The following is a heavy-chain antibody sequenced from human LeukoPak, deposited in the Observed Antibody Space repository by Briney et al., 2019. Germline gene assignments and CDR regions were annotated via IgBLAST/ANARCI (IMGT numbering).Heavy chain of an antibody. CDR2: INPNSGGT. V-gene: IGHV1-2*02. J-gene: IGHJ4*02. Sequence: ASVKVSCKASGYTFTGYYMHWVRQAPGQGLEWMGWINPNSGGTNYAQKFQGRVTMTRDTSISTAYMELSRLRSDDTAVYYCARELLDCGGDCPGTFDYWGQGTLVTVSS. CDR3: ARELLDCGGDCPGTFDY. D-gene: IGHD2-21*02. CDR1: GYTFTGYY.